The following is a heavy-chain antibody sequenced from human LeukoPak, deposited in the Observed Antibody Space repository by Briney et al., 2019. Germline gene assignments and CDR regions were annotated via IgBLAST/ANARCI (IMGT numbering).Heavy chain of an antibody. V-gene: IGHV3-30*18. CDR2: ISYDGSNK. CDR1: GFTFSSYG. CDR3: AKGQSDIVVVPAAIRYGMDV. J-gene: IGHJ6*02. Sequence: GGSLRLSCAASGFTFSSYGMHWVRQAPGKGLEWVAVISYDGSNKYYADSVKGRFTISRDNSKNTLYLQMNSLRAEDTAVYYCAKGQSDIVVVPAAIRYGMDVWGQGTTVTVSS. D-gene: IGHD2-2*02.